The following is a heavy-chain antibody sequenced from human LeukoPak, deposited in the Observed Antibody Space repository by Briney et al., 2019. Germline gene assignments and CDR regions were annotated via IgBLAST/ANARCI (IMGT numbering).Heavy chain of an antibody. CDR2: INHSGST. CDR1: GGSFSGYY. CDR3: ARRTLAYYDSSGYYYVGWFDP. Sequence: SETLSLTCAVYGGSFSGYYWSWIRQPPGKGLEWIGEINHSGSTNYNPSLKSRVTISVDTSKNQFSLKPSSVTAADTAVYYCARRTLAYYDSSGYYYVGWFDPWGQGTLVTVSS. D-gene: IGHD3-22*01. V-gene: IGHV4-34*01. J-gene: IGHJ5*02.